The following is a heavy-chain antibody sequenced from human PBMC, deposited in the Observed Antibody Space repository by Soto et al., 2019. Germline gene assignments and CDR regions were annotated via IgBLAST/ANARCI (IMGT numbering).Heavy chain of an antibody. Sequence: EVQLVESGGGLVQPGGSLRLSCAASGFTVSSNYMSWVRQAPGKGLEWVSVIYSGGSTYYADSVKGRFTISRDNSKNTLYLQMNSLRAEETAVYYCARDLQNRDYGYYYYGMDVWGQGTTVAVSS. V-gene: IGHV3-66*01. CDR2: IYSGGST. J-gene: IGHJ6*02. D-gene: IGHD4-17*01. CDR3: ARDLQNRDYGYYYYGMDV. CDR1: GFTVSSNY.